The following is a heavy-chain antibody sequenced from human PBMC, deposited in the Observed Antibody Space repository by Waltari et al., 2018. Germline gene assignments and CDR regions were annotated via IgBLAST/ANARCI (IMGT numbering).Heavy chain of an antibody. CDR2: IHYSGST. V-gene: IGHV4-59*01. J-gene: IGHJ3*02. Sequence: QVQLQESGPGLVKPSETLSLTCTVSGGSISSYYWSWIRQPPGKGLEWIGYIHYSGSTNYNPSLKSRVTISVDTSKNQFSLKLSSVTAADTAVYYCATGTVAGTSLGGDAFDIWGQGTMVTVSS. CDR3: ATGTVAGTSLGGDAFDI. D-gene: IGHD6-19*01. CDR1: GGSISSYY.